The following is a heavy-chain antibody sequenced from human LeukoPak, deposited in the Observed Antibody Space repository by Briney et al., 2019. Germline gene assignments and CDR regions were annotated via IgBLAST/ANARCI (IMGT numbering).Heavy chain of an antibody. J-gene: IGHJ5*02. Sequence: PGGSLRLSCAASGFTSSSYAMSWVRQAPGKGLEWVSAIIGSGGSTYYADSVKGRLTISRDNSKNTLYLQMNSLRGEDTAVYYCAKDRRIAAAGRLFDPWGQGTLVTVSS. CDR3: AKDRRIAAAGRLFDP. CDR2: IIGSGGST. V-gene: IGHV3-23*01. D-gene: IGHD6-13*01. CDR1: GFTSSSYA.